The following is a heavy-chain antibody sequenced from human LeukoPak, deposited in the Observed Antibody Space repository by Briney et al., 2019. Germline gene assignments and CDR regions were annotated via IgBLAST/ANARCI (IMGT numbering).Heavy chain of an antibody. V-gene: IGHV3-30-3*01. CDR3: ARERRDTSLHSGAFDI. D-gene: IGHD2-21*01. CDR1: GSTSSTYF. J-gene: IGHJ3*02. CDR2: IASDGSHT. Sequence: GRSLRLSCAASGSTSSTYFMHWVRQAPGKGLEWVADIASDGSHTFYVESVKGRFTISSDNSKNPLYLQMNSLRAEDTAVYFWARERRDTSLHSGAFDIWGQGTMVTVSS.